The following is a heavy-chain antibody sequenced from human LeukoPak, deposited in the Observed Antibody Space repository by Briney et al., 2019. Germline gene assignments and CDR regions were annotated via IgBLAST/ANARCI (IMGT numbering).Heavy chain of an antibody. CDR1: GGSISSSNW. Sequence: PSETLSLTCAVSGGSISSSNWWSWVRQPPGKGLEWIGEIYHSGSTNYNPSLKSRVTISVDKSKNQFSLKLSSVTAPDTAVYYCARRSLVRGVKYPGYDYWGQGTLVTVSS. D-gene: IGHD3-10*01. V-gene: IGHV4-4*02. J-gene: IGHJ4*02. CDR2: IYHSGST. CDR3: ARRSLVRGVKYPGYDY.